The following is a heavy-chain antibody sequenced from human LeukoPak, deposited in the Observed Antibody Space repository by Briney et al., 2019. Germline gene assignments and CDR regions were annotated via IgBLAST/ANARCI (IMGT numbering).Heavy chain of an antibody. V-gene: IGHV1-69*05. D-gene: IGHD5-18*01. CDR2: IIPIFGTA. Sequence: SVKVSCKASRGTFSSYAISWMRQAPGQGLEWMGGIIPIFGTANYAQKFQGRVTITTDESTSTAYMELSSLRSEDTAVYYCAREFDEGYGFDIWGQGTMVTVSS. J-gene: IGHJ3*02. CDR1: RGTFSSYA. CDR3: AREFDEGYGFDI.